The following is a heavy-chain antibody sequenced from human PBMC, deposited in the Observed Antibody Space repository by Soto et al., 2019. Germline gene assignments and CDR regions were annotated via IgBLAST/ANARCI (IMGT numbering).Heavy chain of an antibody. V-gene: IGHV3-30*18. CDR1: GFTFSSYG. D-gene: IGHD2-2*01. CDR3: AKSIYPAVVPAAMYYYYGMDV. J-gene: IGHJ6*02. Sequence: QVQLVESGGGVVQPGRSLRLSCAASGFTFSSYGMHWVRQAPGKGLEWVAVISYDGSNKYYADSVKGRFTISRDNSKNTLYLQMNSLRAEDTAVYYCAKSIYPAVVPAAMYYYYGMDVWGQGTTVTVSS. CDR2: ISYDGSNK.